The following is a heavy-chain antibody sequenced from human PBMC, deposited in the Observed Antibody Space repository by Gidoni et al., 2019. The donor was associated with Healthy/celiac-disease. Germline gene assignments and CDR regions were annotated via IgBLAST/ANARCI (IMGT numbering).Heavy chain of an antibody. CDR2: ISYDGSNK. CDR1: GFTFSRYG. CDR3: AKDRALMWYSSSWFHDAFDI. Sequence: QVQLVESGGGVVQPGRSLSLSCAASGFTFSRYGMHWVRQAPGKGLEWVAVISYDGSNKYYADSVKGRFTISRDNSKNTLYLQMNSLRAEDTAVYYCAKDRALMWYSSSWFHDAFDIWGQGTMVTVSS. J-gene: IGHJ3*02. D-gene: IGHD6-13*01. V-gene: IGHV3-30*18.